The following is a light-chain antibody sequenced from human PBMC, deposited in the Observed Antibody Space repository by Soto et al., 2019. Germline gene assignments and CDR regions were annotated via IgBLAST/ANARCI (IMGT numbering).Light chain of an antibody. CDR3: QHYGGPFT. V-gene: IGKV3-20*01. Sequence: EIVLTQSPGTLSLSPGESATLSCRASQSIGSSYLAWYQQKPGQAPRLLISAAYSRASGIPGRFSGSGSGTDFTLNSRSLEPEDFGVYYCQHYGGPFTFGPGSKVDI. CDR2: AAY. CDR1: QSIGSSY. J-gene: IGKJ3*01.